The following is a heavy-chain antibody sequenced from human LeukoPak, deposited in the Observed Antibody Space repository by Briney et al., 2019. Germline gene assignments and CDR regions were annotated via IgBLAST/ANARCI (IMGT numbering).Heavy chain of an antibody. CDR3: AEARGDDSSGYYWEYFQH. J-gene: IGHJ1*01. CDR1: GFTFDDYA. CDR2: ISWNSGSI. Sequence: GGSLRLSCAASGFTFDDYAMHWVRQAPGKGLEWVSGISWNSGSIGYADSVKGRFTISRDNAKNSLYLQMNSLRAEDTALYYCAEARGDDSSGYYWEYFQHWGQGTLVTVSS. D-gene: IGHD3-22*01. V-gene: IGHV3-9*01.